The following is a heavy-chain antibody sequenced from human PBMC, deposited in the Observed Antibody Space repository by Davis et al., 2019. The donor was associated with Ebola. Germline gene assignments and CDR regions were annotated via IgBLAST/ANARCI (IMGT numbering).Heavy chain of an antibody. CDR2: ISNRGRRT. V-gene: IGHV3-23*01. CDR3: AKGQIWFRNLLDYNMDV. CDR1: GFMFSNYA. D-gene: IGHD3-10*01. J-gene: IGHJ6*02. Sequence: GGSLRLSCAASGFMFSNYAMNWVRQAPGKGLEWVSVISNRGRRTYYADSVKGRFPISRDNSKNMMYLEMSSLRAEDTAVYYCAKGQIWFRNLLDYNMDVWGQGTTVTVSS.